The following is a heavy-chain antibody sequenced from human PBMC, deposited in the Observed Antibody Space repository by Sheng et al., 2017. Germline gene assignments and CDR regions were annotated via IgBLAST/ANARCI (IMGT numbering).Heavy chain of an antibody. D-gene: IGHD3-9*01. CDR3: ARELTDSNYYDL. V-gene: IGHV1-2*02. Sequence: QVHMVQSGAEVKKPGASVKLSCEASGYTFSAYHIHWVRQAPAQGLEWMGWINPNSGGTWTAQKFQGRVALTRDTSITTAYMEVSSLTSDDTAVYYCARELTDSNYYDLWGRGTLVTVSS. CDR2: INPNSGGT. J-gene: IGHJ4*02. CDR1: GYTFSAYH.